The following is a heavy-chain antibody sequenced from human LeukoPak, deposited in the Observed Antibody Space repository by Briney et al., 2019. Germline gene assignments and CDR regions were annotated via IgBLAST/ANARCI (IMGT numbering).Heavy chain of an antibody. D-gene: IGHD6-19*01. CDR2: IDTDGSFT. Sequence: GGSLRLSCAASGFTFSSYWMHWVRQAPGKGLVWVSRIDTDGSFTSYADSVRGRFTISRDNAKNTLYLQMSSLRAEDTAVYYCATHALVAGPWYFDYWGQGTLVTVSS. CDR3: ATHALVAGPWYFDY. CDR1: GFTFSSYW. J-gene: IGHJ4*02. V-gene: IGHV3-74*01.